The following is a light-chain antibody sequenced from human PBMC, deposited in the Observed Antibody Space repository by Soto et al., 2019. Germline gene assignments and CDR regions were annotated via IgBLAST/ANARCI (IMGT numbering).Light chain of an antibody. V-gene: IGKV1-5*03. Sequence: DIQMTQSPSTLSASIGDRVSITCRASQTINTWLAWYQQKPGKAPNLLIYKASSLVSGVPSRFTGSGSGTEFTLTIRSLQPDDFATYYCQHTNSDSRTFGQGTKVEIK. CDR1: QTINTW. J-gene: IGKJ1*01. CDR2: KAS. CDR3: QHTNSDSRT.